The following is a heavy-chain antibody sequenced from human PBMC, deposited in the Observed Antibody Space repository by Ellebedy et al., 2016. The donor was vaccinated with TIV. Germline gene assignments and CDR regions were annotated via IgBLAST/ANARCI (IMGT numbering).Heavy chain of an antibody. J-gene: IGHJ4*02. CDR2: INTNSGGT. Sequence: AASVKVSCKTSGYSFAAYYIHWVRQAPGRGLEGMGWINTNSGGTNYAQKFQGRVTMTRDTSISTAYMELSRLRFDDTAVYYWASEPIGTTHFDDWGQGTLVTVSA. CDR3: ASEPIGTTHFDD. CDR1: GYSFAAYY. D-gene: IGHD1-1*01. V-gene: IGHV1-2*02.